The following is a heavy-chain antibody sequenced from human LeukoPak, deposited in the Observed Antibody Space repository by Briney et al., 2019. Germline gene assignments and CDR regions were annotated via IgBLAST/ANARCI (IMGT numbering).Heavy chain of an antibody. Sequence: PGGSLRLSCAASGFTFSSYWMSWVRQAPGKGLEWVANIKQDGSEKYYVDSVKGRFTISRDNAKNSLYLQMNSRRADDTAVYYCARRYGSGSYIHWGQGTLVTVSS. D-gene: IGHD3-10*01. CDR1: GFTFSSYW. J-gene: IGHJ4*02. V-gene: IGHV3-7*01. CDR3: ARRYGSGSYIH. CDR2: IKQDGSEK.